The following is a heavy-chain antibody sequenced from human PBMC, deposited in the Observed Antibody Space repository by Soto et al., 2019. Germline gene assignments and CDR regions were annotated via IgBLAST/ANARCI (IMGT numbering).Heavy chain of an antibody. V-gene: IGHV3-21*01. CDR1: GFTFSSYS. CDR2: ISSSSSYI. D-gene: IGHD3-22*01. J-gene: IGHJ5*02. CDR3: ARSAYYYDSSGYSNWFDP. Sequence: GGSLRLSCAASGFTFSSYSMNWVRQAPGKGLEWVSSISSSSSYIYYADSVKGRFTISRDNAKNSLYLQMNSLRAEDTAVYYCARSAYYYDSSGYSNWFDPWGQGTLVTVSS.